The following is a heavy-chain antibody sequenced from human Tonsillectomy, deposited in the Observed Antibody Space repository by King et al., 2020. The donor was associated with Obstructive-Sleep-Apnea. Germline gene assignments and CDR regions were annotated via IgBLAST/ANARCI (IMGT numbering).Heavy chain of an antibody. CDR3: ARAVGCSGGTCHLDY. CDR2: IYYSGST. D-gene: IGHD2-15*01. J-gene: IGHJ4*02. CDR1: GCSISTSSYY. V-gene: IGHV4-39*07. Sequence: QLQESGPGLVKPSETLTLTCSVSGCSISTSSYYWGWIRQSPGKGLEWLGSIYYSGSTYYNPPLKSRVTISVDTSKNQFSLNLSSVTAADTAVYYCARAVGCSGGTCHLDYWGQGTLVTVSS.